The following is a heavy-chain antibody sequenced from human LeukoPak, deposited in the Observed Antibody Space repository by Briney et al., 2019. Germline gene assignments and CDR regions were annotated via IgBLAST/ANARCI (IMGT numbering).Heavy chain of an antibody. D-gene: IGHD5/OR15-5a*01. CDR2: ISYSETT. Sequence: SQTLSLTCTVSGGSISSFYWSWIRQPPGKGLEYIGYISYSETTSYNPSLKSRVTISVDTSKNQFSLKLTSVTAADTAVYYCARDKGLPQAFDIWGQGTMVTVSS. V-gene: IGHV4-59*01. CDR3: ARDKGLPQAFDI. CDR1: GGSISSFY. J-gene: IGHJ3*02.